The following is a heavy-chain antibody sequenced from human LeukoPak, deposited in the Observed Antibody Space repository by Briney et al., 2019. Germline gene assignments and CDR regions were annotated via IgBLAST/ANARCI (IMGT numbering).Heavy chain of an antibody. J-gene: IGHJ4*02. D-gene: IGHD3-10*01. CDR3: AKDIELWFGELSYFDY. Sequence: GRSLRLSCAASGFTFDDYAMHWVRQAPGKGLEWVSGISWNSGSIGYADSVKGRFTISRDNAKNSLYLQMNSLRAEDTALYYCAKDIELWFGELSYFDYWGQGTLVTVSS. V-gene: IGHV3-9*01. CDR1: GFTFDDYA. CDR2: ISWNSGSI.